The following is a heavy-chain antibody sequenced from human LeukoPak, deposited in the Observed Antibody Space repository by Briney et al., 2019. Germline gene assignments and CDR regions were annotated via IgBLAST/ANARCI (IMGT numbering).Heavy chain of an antibody. CDR1: GFTFSSYV. Sequence: GGSLRLSCAASGFTFSSYVMSWVRQAPGKGLEWVSEISGSGDNTYYADSVKGRFTISRDNSKNSLYLQMNSLRAEDTAVYYCAKRAKIAIPGVWFDPWGQGTLVTVSS. J-gene: IGHJ5*02. CDR2: ISGSGDNT. D-gene: IGHD1-14*01. CDR3: AKRAKIAIPGVWFDP. V-gene: IGHV3-23*01.